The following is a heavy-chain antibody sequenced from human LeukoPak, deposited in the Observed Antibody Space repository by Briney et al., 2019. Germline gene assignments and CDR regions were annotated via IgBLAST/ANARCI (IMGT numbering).Heavy chain of an antibody. V-gene: IGHV3-21*01. D-gene: IGHD2-21*01. J-gene: IGHJ6*02. CDR3: ARALRVITVWDAMDV. Sequence: GGSLRLSCAASGFTFSSYEMNWVRQAPGKGLEWVSSISTSSSDIYYGDSVKGRFTISRDNAKNSLYLQMNSLRAEDTAVYYCARALRVITVWDAMDVWGQGTTVTVSS. CDR2: ISTSSSDI. CDR1: GFTFSSYE.